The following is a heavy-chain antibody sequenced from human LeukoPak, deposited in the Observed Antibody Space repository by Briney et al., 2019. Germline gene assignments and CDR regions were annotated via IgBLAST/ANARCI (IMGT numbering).Heavy chain of an antibody. D-gene: IGHD6-13*01. CDR1: GGTFSSYA. J-gene: IGHJ5*02. CDR2: IIPIFGTA. Sequence: SVKVSCKDSGGTFSSYAISWVRQAPGQGLEWMGGIIPIFGTANYAQKFQGRVTITADESTSTAYMELSSLRSEDTAVYYCARDTELVHPHWFDPWGQGTLVTVSS. CDR3: ARDTELVHPHWFDP. V-gene: IGHV1-69*13.